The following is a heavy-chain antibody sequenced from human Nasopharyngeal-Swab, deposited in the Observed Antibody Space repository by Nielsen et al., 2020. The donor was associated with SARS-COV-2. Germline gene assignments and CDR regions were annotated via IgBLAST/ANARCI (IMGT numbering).Heavy chain of an antibody. D-gene: IGHD1-26*01. V-gene: IGHV3-30*04. CDR2: ISYDGSSS. CDR3: ARGNGSYYLYIWDN. Sequence: GESLKISCAASGFTFSSYAMHWVRQAPGKGLEWVAVISYDGSSSYYADSVKGRFIISRDNSKNTLYLRMNSLRAEDTAVYYCARGNGSYYLYIWDNWDQGTLVTVSS. CDR1: GFTFSSYA. J-gene: IGHJ4*02.